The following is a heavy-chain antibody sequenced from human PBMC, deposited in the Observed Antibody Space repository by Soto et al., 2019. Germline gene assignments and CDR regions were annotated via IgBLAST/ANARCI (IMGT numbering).Heavy chain of an antibody. J-gene: IGHJ4*02. D-gene: IGHD1-26*01. Sequence: GSLRLSCAASGFTFSSYAMSWVRQAPGKGLEWVSAISGSGGSTYYADSVKGRFTISRDNSKNTLYLQMNSLRAEDTAVYYCAKALGATTVPYYFDYWGQGTLVTVSS. CDR3: AKALGATTVPYYFDY. CDR2: ISGSGGST. V-gene: IGHV3-23*01. CDR1: GFTFSSYA.